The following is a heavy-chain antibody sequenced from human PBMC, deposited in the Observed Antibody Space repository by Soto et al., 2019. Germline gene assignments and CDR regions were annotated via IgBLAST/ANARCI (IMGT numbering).Heavy chain of an antibody. CDR3: ITEREYYESSGYYYRDY. J-gene: IGHJ4*02. Sequence: GGSLRLSCAASGFTFSNAWMNWVRQAPGKGLEWVGRIKSKTDGGTTDHAASVKGRFTISRDESKNTLYLQMNSLKTGDSAVYYGITEREYYESSGYYYRDYWGQGTLGTASP. CDR1: GFTFSNAW. D-gene: IGHD3-22*01. V-gene: IGHV3-15*07. CDR2: IKSKTDGGTT.